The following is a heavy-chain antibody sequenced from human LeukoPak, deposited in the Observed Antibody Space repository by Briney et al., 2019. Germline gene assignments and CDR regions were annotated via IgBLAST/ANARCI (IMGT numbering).Heavy chain of an antibody. CDR2: INDDTP. CDR1: GSSFNTYS. D-gene: IGHD3-3*01. J-gene: IGHJ5*02. CDR3: AKEYDLWHEQGNWFDT. Sequence: PGGPLRLSCTTSGSSFNTYSMSWVRQAPGKGLEWVSAINDDTPYYTDSVKGRFTVSRDNSRDTLYLHLNSLRAEDTAIYYCAKEYDLWHEQGNWFDTWGQGVLVTVSS. V-gene: IGHV3-23*01.